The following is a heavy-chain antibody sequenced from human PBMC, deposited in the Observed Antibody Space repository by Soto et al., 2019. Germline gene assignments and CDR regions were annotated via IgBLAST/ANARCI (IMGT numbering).Heavy chain of an antibody. CDR2: IYYSGST. Sequence: SETLSLTCTVSGGSISSYYWSWIRQPPGKGLEWIGYIYYSGSTNYNPSLKSRVTISVDTSKNQFSLKLSSVTAADTAVYYCARARYDILTSVYYYYGMDVWGQGTTVTVSS. J-gene: IGHJ6*02. D-gene: IGHD3-9*01. CDR3: ARARYDILTSVYYYYGMDV. V-gene: IGHV4-59*01. CDR1: GGSISSYY.